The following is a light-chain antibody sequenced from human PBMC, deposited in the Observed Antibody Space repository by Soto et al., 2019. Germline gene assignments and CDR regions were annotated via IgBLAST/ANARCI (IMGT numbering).Light chain of an antibody. J-gene: IGLJ2*01. CDR3: QTWGTGFKV. V-gene: IGLV4-69*01. Sequence: QPVLTQSPSASASLGASVNLTCTLSSGHSSNAIAWHQQKPGKGPRYLMKLNSDGSHNKGDGIPDRFSGSSSGAERYLTISSLQSEDEADYYCQTWGTGFKVFGGGTKVTVL. CDR1: SGHSSNA. CDR2: LNSDGSH.